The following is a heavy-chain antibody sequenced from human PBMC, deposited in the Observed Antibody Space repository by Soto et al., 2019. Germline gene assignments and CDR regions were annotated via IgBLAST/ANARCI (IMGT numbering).Heavy chain of an antibody. D-gene: IGHD6-13*01. CDR2: IFYDGYT. CDR3: ARLQAAVPHY. CDR1: GDSLSGSPYF. Sequence: QLQLQESGPGLLKHSKTLSLTCTVSGDSLSGSPYFWGWIRQPPGKGLEWIASIFYDGYTYYTPSLKSRAIISVDTSKTQFSLKLTSVAAADTAIYFCARLQAAVPHYSGQGTPVIVSS. V-gene: IGHV4-39*01. J-gene: IGHJ4*02.